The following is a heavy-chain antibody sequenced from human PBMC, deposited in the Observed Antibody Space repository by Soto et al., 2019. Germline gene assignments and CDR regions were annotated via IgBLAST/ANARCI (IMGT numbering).Heavy chain of an antibody. V-gene: IGHV3-74*01. CDR1: GFTFTTYW. D-gene: IGHD3-10*01. CDR3: ARAPTVGSYYYMDV. J-gene: IGHJ6*03. CDR2: INSDGSST. Sequence: EVQLVESGGGLVQPGGSLRLSCAASGFTFTTYWMHWVRQAPGKGLVWVSRINSDGSSTNYADSVKGRFTVSRDNAKNTLYLQMKSLRAEDTAVYYCARAPTVGSYYYMDVWGKGTTVTVSS.